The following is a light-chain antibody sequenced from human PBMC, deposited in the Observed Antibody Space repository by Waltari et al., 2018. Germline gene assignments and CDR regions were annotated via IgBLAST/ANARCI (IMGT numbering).Light chain of an antibody. J-gene: IGKJ1*01. CDR2: GAF. CDR3: QHYVRLPVT. V-gene: IGKV3-20*01. Sequence: SCRASQRVGRSLAWYQQKPSQAPRLLNYGAFIRATGIADRFSGSGSGTDFSLTISRLEPEDFAVYYCQHYVRLPVTFGQGTKVEIK. CDR1: QRVGRS.